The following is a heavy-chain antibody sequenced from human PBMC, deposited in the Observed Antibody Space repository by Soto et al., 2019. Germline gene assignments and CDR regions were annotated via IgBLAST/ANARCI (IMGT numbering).Heavy chain of an antibody. Sequence: ASVKVSCKASGDTFTTYDINWVRQATGHGLEWMGWINPNSGNIGYAQRFQGRVTMTRDTAIRTAYMEVSSLRSDDTAVYYCAGGRASGSYYLLDYWGQGTLVTVSS. V-gene: IGHV1-8*01. CDR3: AGGRASGSYYLLDY. CDR1: GDTFTTYD. CDR2: INPNSGNI. J-gene: IGHJ4*02. D-gene: IGHD3-10*01.